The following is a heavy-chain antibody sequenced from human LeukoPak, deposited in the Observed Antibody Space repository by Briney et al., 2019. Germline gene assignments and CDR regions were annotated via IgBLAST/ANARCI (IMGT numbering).Heavy chain of an antibody. CDR1: GGSISSYY. J-gene: IGHJ2*01. Sequence: PSETLSLTCTVSGGSISSYYWSWTRQPPGKGLEWIGYIFYSGITNYNPSLKSRVTISIDTSKNQFSLKLSSVTAADTAVYYCARGAYYYDSSGYNWYFDLWGRGTLVTVSS. CDR2: IFYSGIT. D-gene: IGHD3-22*01. V-gene: IGHV4-59*01. CDR3: ARGAYYYDSSGYNWYFDL.